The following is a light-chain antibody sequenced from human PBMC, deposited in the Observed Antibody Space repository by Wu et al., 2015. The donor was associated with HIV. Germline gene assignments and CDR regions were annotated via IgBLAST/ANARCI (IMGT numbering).Light chain of an antibody. CDR2: ESS. CDR3: QQYDVWPRT. V-gene: IGKV3-15*01. J-gene: IGKJ1*01. Sequence: IVMTQSLATLSVSPGERATLSCRASQSVSINVAWYQQKPGQAPRLLIYESSTRATGIPGRFSGTMSRTEFTLTINNLQSEDSAAYYCQQYDVWPRTFGQGTKVIIK. CDR1: QSVSIN.